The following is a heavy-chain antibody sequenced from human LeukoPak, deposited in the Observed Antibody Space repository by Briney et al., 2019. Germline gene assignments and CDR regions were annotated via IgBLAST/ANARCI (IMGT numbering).Heavy chain of an antibody. CDR1: GFALSSHW. Sequence: GGSLRLSCAASGFALSSHWMTWVRLVPGRGPEWVANVNRDGSETYYLDSVKGRFTISKDNAKNSLYLQMNSLRAEDTALYHCARNNGMDVWGQGTTVIVSS. J-gene: IGHJ6*02. CDR3: ARNNGMDV. CDR2: VNRDGSET. V-gene: IGHV3-7*03.